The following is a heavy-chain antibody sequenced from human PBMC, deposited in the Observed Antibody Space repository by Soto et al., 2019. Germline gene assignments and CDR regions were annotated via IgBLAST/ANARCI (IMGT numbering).Heavy chain of an antibody. V-gene: IGHV4-39*01. J-gene: IGHJ6*02. CDR3: ARVKIFGVVITYYYGMDV. CDR2: IYYSGST. Sequence: PSETLSLTCTVSGGSISSSSYYWGWIRQPPGKGLEWIGGIYYSGSTYYNPSLKSRVTISVDTSKNQFSLKLSSVTAADTAVYYCARVKIFGVVITYYYGMDVWGQGTTVTVYS. CDR1: GGSISSSSYY. D-gene: IGHD3-3*01.